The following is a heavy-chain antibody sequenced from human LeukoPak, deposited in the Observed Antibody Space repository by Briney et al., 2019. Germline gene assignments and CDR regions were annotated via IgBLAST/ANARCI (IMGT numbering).Heavy chain of an antibody. V-gene: IGHV4-59*08. J-gene: IGHJ4*02. Sequence: PSETLSLTCTVSGVSISSYYWSWIRQPPGKGLEWIGYIHYSGSTNYNPSLKSRITISVATSKNQFSLRLSSVTAADTALYYCARSSYSLFDYWGQGTLVTVSS. CDR1: GVSISSYY. CDR3: ARSSYSLFDY. CDR2: IHYSGST. D-gene: IGHD5-18*01.